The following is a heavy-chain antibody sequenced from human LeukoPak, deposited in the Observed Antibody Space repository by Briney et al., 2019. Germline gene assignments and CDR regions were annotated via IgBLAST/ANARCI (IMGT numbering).Heavy chain of an antibody. Sequence: ASVKVSCKASGYTFTSYAMNWVRQAPGQGLEWMGGIIPIFGTANYAQKFQGRVTITADESTSTAYMELSSLRSEDTAVYYCARGPGLYSSGWYSVFDYWGQGTLVTVSS. CDR1: GYTFTSYA. CDR3: ARGPGLYSSGWYSVFDY. CDR2: IIPIFGTA. D-gene: IGHD6-19*01. J-gene: IGHJ4*02. V-gene: IGHV1-69*13.